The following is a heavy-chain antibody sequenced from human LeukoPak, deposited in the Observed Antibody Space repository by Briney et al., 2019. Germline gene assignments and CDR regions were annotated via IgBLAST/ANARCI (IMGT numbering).Heavy chain of an antibody. CDR1: GGTFSSYA. J-gene: IGHJ6*02. V-gene: IGHV1-69*04. CDR3: AREGAPWFGELNYYYYYGMDV. CDR2: IIPILGIA. D-gene: IGHD3-10*01. Sequence: SVKVSCKASGGTFSSYAISWVRQAPGQGLELMGRIIPILGIANYAQKFQGRVTITADKSTSTAYMELSSLRSEDTAVYYCAREGAPWFGELNYYYYYGMDVWGQGTTVTVSS.